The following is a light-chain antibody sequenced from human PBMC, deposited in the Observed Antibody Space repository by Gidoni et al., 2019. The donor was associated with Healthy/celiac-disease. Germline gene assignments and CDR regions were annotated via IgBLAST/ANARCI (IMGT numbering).Light chain of an antibody. J-gene: IGKJ5*01. Sequence: EIVFTQSPATLSSSPGERATLPCMASQRVSSYLAWYQQKPGQAPRLLIYDASNRATGIPARFSGSGSGTDFTLTISSLEPEDFAVYYCQQRSNWPPTFGQGTQLEIK. CDR1: QRVSSY. CDR2: DAS. V-gene: IGKV3-11*01. CDR3: QQRSNWPPT.